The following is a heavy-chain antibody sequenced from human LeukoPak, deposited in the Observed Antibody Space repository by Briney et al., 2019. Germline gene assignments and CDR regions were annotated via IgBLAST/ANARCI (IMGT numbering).Heavy chain of an antibody. CDR2: IQQDGTEI. V-gene: IGHV3-7*01. Sequence: GGSLRLSCEASGFILGRYWMNWVRQAPGKGLEWVANIQQDGTEIYYQDSVKGRVSISRDNAKNSLYLQMNSLGAEDTAVYYCAARPDSNRGPYDYWGQGTLVTVSS. CDR3: AARPDSNRGPYDY. J-gene: IGHJ4*02. D-gene: IGHD1/OR15-1a*01. CDR1: GFILGRYW.